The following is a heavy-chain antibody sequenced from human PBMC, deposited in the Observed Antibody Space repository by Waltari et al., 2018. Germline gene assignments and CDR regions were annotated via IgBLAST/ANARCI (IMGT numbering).Heavy chain of an antibody. J-gene: IGHJ4*02. Sequence: QVQLVPSGAEVKKPGASVKVSCKVSGYTLTALSMHWVQPAPGKGLEWMGGFDPEDGETIYAQKFQGRVTMTEDTSTDTAYMELSSLRSEDTAVYYCATDLRGSSAARFDYWGQGTLVTVSS. CDR2: FDPEDGET. V-gene: IGHV1-24*01. CDR3: ATDLRGSSAARFDY. CDR1: GYTLTALS. D-gene: IGHD6-6*01.